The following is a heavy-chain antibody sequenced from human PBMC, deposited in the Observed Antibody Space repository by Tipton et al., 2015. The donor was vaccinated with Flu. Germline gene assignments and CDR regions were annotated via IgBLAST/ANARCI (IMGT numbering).Heavy chain of an antibody. Sequence: SLRLSCAASGFTLGSNAMSWVRQAPGKGLEWVPIISGSDGSTYYADSVKGRFTISRDKSKNTLYLQMNSLRAEDTAIYYCAKDLGNRNFFDFWGQGTLVTVSS. CDR2: ISGSDGST. J-gene: IGHJ4*02. V-gene: IGHV3-23*01. CDR1: GFTLGSNA. CDR3: AKDLGNRNFFDF. D-gene: IGHD3-16*01.